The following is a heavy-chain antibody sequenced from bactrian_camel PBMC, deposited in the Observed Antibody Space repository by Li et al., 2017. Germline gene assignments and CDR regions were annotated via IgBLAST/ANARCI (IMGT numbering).Heavy chain of an antibody. J-gene: IGHJ4*01. D-gene: IGHD3*01. Sequence: HVQLVESGGGSVQSGGSLKLSCAASGYTYNRVCMGWFRQAPGKEREEVAIISSEGRINYAASVKGRFTISQDNAKNTLYLQLNSLKPEDTAIYYCAAARPVFGWTCPAKYEYWGEGTQVTVS. CDR1: GYTYNRVC. V-gene: IGHV3S53*01. CDR2: ISSEGRI. CDR3: AAARPVFGWTCPAKYEY.